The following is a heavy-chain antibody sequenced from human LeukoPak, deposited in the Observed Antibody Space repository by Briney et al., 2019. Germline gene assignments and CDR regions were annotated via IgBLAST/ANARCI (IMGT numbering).Heavy chain of an antibody. J-gene: IGHJ3*02. D-gene: IGHD3-22*01. CDR1: GASISRYY. V-gene: IGHV4-4*07. CDR2: IYTIGTT. Sequence: PSQTLSLTCTVSGASISRYYWSSIRQPAGKGLEWIGLIYTIGTTNYNPSLKSRFTLPVDTPRNQFSLKLTSVTAAARAVYTCARGGERDYYDSSGGGAFDIWGQGTMVTVSS. CDR3: ARGGERDYYDSSGGGAFDI.